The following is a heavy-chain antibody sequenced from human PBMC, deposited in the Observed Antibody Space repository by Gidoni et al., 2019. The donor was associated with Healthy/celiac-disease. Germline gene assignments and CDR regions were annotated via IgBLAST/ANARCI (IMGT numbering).Heavy chain of an antibody. D-gene: IGHD3-10*01. CDR1: GFPFSSYG. V-gene: IGHV3-33*01. Sequence: QVQLVESGGGVVQPVRSLRLSCAASGFPFSSYGLHWVRQAPGKGLEWVAVIWYDGSNKYYADSVKGRFTISRDNSKNTLYLQMNSLRAEDTAVYYCARDRNYGSGSYYNRDYYYYGMDVWGQGTTVTVSS. CDR3: ARDRNYGSGSYYNRDYYYYGMDV. J-gene: IGHJ6*02. CDR2: IWYDGSNK.